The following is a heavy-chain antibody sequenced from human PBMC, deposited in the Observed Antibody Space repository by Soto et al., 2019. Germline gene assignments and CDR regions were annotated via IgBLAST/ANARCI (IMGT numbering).Heavy chain of an antibody. Sequence: PGGSLRLSCAASGFTFTRYSMNWVRQAPGKGLEWVSSISSTTNYIYYADFVKGRFTISRDNAKNTLYLQMNSLRAEDTAVYHCARAPVRSAFDIWGQGTMVTVSS. CDR1: GFTFTRYS. V-gene: IGHV3-21*06. J-gene: IGHJ3*02. CDR3: ARAPVRSAFDI. D-gene: IGHD6-13*01. CDR2: ISSTTNYI.